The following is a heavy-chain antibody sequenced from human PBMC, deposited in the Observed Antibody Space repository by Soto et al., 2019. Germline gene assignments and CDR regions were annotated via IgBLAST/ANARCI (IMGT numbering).Heavy chain of an antibody. Sequence: SQTLSLTCAISRDSVSSNSAAWNWIRQSPSRGLEWLGRTYYRSKWFNDYAVSVKSRITINPDTSKNQFSLQLNSVTPEDTAVYYCARDPLYSTSPDRYNWFDPWGQGTLVTVSS. V-gene: IGHV6-1*01. CDR3: ARDPLYSTSPDRYNWFDP. J-gene: IGHJ5*02. CDR1: RDSVSSNSAA. CDR2: TYYRSKWFN. D-gene: IGHD6-6*01.